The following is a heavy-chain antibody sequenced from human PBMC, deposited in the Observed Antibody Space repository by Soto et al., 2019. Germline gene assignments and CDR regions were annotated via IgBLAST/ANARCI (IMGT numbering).Heavy chain of an antibody. CDR3: ASNSGDYVSVATGDY. D-gene: IGHD4-17*01. CDR1: GYNFISYG. CDR2: ISAYNGNT. Sequence: ASVKVSCKASGYNFISYGISWVGQAPGQGLEWMGWISAYNGNTNYAQKFQGRVTMTTDTSTSTAYMELRSLRSDDTAVYYCASNSGDYVSVATGDYWGQGTPVTVAS. V-gene: IGHV1-18*01. J-gene: IGHJ4*02.